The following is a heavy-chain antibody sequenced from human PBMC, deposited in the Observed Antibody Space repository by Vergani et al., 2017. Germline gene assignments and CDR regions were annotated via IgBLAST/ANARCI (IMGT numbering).Heavy chain of an antibody. CDR2: INHSGST. V-gene: IGHV4-34*01. CDR3: ARVAYSSGWFLDH. J-gene: IGHJ4*02. D-gene: IGHD6-25*01. Sequence: QVQLQQWGAGLLKPSETLSLTCAVYGGSFSGYYWNWIRQPPGKGLEWIGEINHSGSTNYNPSLKSRVTISVDTSKNQFSLKLSSVTAADTAVYYCARVAYSSGWFLDHWGQGTLVTVSS. CDR1: GGSFSGYY.